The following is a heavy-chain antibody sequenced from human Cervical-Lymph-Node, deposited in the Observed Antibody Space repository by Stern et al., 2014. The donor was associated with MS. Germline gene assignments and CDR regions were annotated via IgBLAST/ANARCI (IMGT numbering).Heavy chain of an antibody. CDR2: IYPGYSDT. CDR1: GYSFTLYW. CDR3: AALVRGSYFY. D-gene: IGHD1-26*01. J-gene: IGHJ4*02. Sequence: EVQLVESGAEMKKPGESLKISCKGSGYSFTLYWIGWVRQMHGKCLEGMGIIYPGYSDTRYSPSFQGQVTISADKSISTAYLQWSSLKASDTAMYYCAALVRGSYFYWGQGTLVTVSS. V-gene: IGHV5-51*01.